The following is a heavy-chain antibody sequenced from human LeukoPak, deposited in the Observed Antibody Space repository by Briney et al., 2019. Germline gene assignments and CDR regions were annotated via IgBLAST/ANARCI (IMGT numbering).Heavy chain of an antibody. J-gene: IGHJ6*02. CDR1: GYRFTSYW. V-gene: IGHV5-51*01. Sequence: GAALQISFKGSGYRFTSYWIGWVRQMPGKGLEWMGIIYPGDSDTRYSPSFQGQVTISADKSISTAYLQWSSLKASDTAMYYCARTKEEYYDILTGYYRSSYYYGMDVWGQGTTVTVSS. CDR2: IYPGDSDT. CDR3: ARTKEEYYDILTGYYRSSYYYGMDV. D-gene: IGHD3-9*01.